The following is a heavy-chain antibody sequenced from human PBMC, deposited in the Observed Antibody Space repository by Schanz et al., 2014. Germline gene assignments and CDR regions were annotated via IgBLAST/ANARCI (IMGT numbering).Heavy chain of an antibody. CDR2: IYYSGNT. CDR3: ARQNLGYCSSTDCKNWFDP. CDR1: GGSISTSNHY. J-gene: IGHJ5*02. V-gene: IGHV4-39*01. Sequence: QLQLQESGPGLVKPLETLSLTCTVSGGSISTSNHYWGWIRQPPGKGLEWIGSIYYSGNTYYNPSLRSRVTISVNTSKNQFPLKLSSVTAADTAVYYCARQNLGYCSSTDCKNWFDPWGQGTLVTVSS. D-gene: IGHD2-2*01.